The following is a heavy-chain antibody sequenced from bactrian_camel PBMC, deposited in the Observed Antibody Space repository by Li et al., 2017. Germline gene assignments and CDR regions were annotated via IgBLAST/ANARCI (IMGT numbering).Heavy chain of an antibody. J-gene: IGHJ6*01. Sequence: QVQLVESGGTLVQPGGSLRLSCAASGFTFSDYWMSWVRQAPGKGLEWVSTISIGGDITVYADSVSGRSTISRDNARNMLYLQLNSLKSEDTALYYCANGGFAYWGQGTQVTVS. CDR1: GFTFSDYW. D-gene: IGHD7*01. V-gene: IGHV3S1*01. CDR3: ANGGFAY. CDR2: ISIGGDIT.